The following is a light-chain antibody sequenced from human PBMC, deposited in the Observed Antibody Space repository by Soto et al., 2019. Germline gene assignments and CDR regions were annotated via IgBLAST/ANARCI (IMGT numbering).Light chain of an antibody. J-gene: IGKJ1*01. CDR2: AAS. Sequence: IQMTQSPSSLSASVGDRVTITCRASQSIISYLNWYQQKPGKVPKLLIYAASSLQSGVPSRFSGSGSGTDFTLTISSLQPEDFATYYCQQSYSTPRTFGQGTKVDI. V-gene: IGKV1-39*01. CDR3: QQSYSTPRT. CDR1: QSIISY.